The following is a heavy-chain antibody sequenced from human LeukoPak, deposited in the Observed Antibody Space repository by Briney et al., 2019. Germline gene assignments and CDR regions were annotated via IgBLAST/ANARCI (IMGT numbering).Heavy chain of an antibody. Sequence: GGSLRLSCAASGFTFRTYWMSWVRQAPGKGLGWVSEIYSDGSTYYAASVKGRFSISRDNSKNTVYLQMDSLRAEDTAVYYCARELREHGVFDIWGQGTMVTVSS. CDR1: GFTFRTYW. V-gene: IGHV3-53*01. D-gene: IGHD1-26*01. CDR3: ARELREHGVFDI. J-gene: IGHJ3*02. CDR2: IYSDGST.